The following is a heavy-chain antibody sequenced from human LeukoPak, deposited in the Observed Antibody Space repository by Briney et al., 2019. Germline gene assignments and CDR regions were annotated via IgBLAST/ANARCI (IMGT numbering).Heavy chain of an antibody. Sequence: ETLSLTCAVSGFSITSSNWAWCRRPPAGDRLGRSTVSIDGVNEHYADSVKGRFTVSRDNSKNPLFLEMSSLRAEDTAVYYCARDSSSGYAEYFQHWGQGTLVTVSS. CDR2: VSIDGVNE. CDR1: GFSITSSN. V-gene: IGHV3-23*01. J-gene: IGHJ1*01. D-gene: IGHD5-18*01. CDR3: ARDSSSGYAEYFQH.